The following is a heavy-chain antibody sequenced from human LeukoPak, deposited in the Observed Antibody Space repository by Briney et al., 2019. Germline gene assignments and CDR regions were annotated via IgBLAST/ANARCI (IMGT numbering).Heavy chain of an antibody. CDR3: ARTSSSTGYYYYYMDV. J-gene: IGHJ6*03. V-gene: IGHV3-7*01. D-gene: IGHD2-2*01. Sequence: GGSLRLSCAASGFTFSSFWMSWVRQAPGKGLEWVANIKQDGSQIYYVDSVKGRFTISRDNAKNSLWLQMNSLRAEDTAVYYCARTSSSTGYYYYYMDVWGKGTTVTASS. CDR1: GFTFSSFW. CDR2: IKQDGSQI.